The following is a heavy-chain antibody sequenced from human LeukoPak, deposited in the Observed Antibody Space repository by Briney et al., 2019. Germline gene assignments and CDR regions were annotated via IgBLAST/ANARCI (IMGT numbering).Heavy chain of an antibody. V-gene: IGHV3-48*02. CDR2: ISSSSDAI. D-gene: IGHD3-10*01. Sequence: GGSLRLSCAASGFTFNTYSMTWVRQAPGKGLEWLSYISSSSDAIWYADSVKGRFTVSRDNAKNSLYLHMNNLRDEDTAVYYCARENWFKFDYWGQGSLVTVSS. CDR3: ARENWFKFDY. J-gene: IGHJ4*02. CDR1: GFTFNTYS.